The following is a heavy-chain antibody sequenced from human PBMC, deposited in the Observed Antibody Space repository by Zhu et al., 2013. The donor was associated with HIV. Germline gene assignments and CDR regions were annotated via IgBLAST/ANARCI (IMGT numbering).Heavy chain of an antibody. J-gene: IGHJ5*02. CDR1: GYRFTAYY. Sequence: QSGAEVKRPGASVTVSCRPSGYRFTAYYVHWVRQVPAKRLEWMGWINPQNGGTLYGQNFRGRVALSRDMSTSTVSLQLFNLTSDDTALYYCARDVQDGPLDLWGQGSLVTVSS. V-gene: IGHV1-2*02. CDR2: INPQNGGT. D-gene: IGHD6-6*01. CDR3: ARDVQDGPLDL.